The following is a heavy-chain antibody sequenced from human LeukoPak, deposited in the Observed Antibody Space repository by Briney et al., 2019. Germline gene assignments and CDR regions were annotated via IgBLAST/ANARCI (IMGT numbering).Heavy chain of an antibody. CDR1: GGTFSSYA. J-gene: IGHJ4*02. Sequence: GASVKVSCKASGGTFSSYAISWVRQAPGQGLEWMGGIIPIFDTSNYAQKFQGRVTITTDESTSTAYMELSSLRSEDTAVYYCARDSRPYCGGDCSFDYWGQGTLVTVSS. V-gene: IGHV1-69*05. CDR3: ARDSRPYCGGDCSFDY. D-gene: IGHD2-21*02. CDR2: IIPIFDTS.